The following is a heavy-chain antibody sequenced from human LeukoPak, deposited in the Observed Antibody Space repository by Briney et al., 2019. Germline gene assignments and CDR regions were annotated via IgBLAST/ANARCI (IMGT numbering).Heavy chain of an antibody. Sequence: GGSLRLSCAASGFTYSTYWMSWVRHAPGTGLELVASIKQDGSEKSYVDSVKGRFTISRDNAKNSLYLQMNSLRAEDTAVYYCARGGYQLLWYWGQGTLVTVSS. D-gene: IGHD2-2*01. CDR1: GFTYSTYW. J-gene: IGHJ4*02. V-gene: IGHV3-7*04. CDR3: ARGGYQLLWY. CDR2: IKQDGSEK.